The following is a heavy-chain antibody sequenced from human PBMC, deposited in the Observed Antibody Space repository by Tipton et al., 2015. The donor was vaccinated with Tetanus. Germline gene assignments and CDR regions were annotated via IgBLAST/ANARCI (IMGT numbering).Heavy chain of an antibody. D-gene: IGHD1-1*01. CDR3: AGALCDKRRAVLFDH. CDR1: GFTFSRYS. J-gene: IGHJ4*02. Sequence: SLRLSCEGSGFTFSRYSMNWVRQAPGKGLEWVSSISSGTDYIYYADSVKGRFTITRYNAKKSMYLQMNSLRGEDTAVYYCAGALCDKRRAVLFDHWGQGILVTVSS. V-gene: IGHV3-21*01. CDR2: ISSGTDYI.